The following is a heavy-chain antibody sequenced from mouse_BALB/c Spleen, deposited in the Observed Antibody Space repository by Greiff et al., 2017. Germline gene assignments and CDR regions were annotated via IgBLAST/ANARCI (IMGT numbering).Heavy chain of an antibody. CDR2: ISYSGST. CDR3: ARGITTAPYVDD. J-gene: IGHJ2*01. D-gene: IGHD1-1*01. V-gene: IGHV3-8*02. CDR1: GDSITSCY. Sequence: EVKLQESGPSLVKPSQTLSLTCSVTGDSITSCYWNWIRQSPGNKLEYMGYISYSGSTYYNPSLKSRISITRDTSKNQYYLLLNSVTTEDTATYYSARGITTAPYVDDWGQGTTLTVSS.